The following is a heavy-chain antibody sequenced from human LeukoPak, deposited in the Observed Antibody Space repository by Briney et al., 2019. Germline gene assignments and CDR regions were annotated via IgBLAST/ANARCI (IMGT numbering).Heavy chain of an antibody. Sequence: ASVKVSCKASGYTFTGYYMHWVRQAPGQGLEWMGRINPNSGGTNYAQKFQGRVTMTRDTSISTAYMELSRLRSDDTAVYYCARTYYDFWSGYLYYYYGMDVWGQGTTVTVSS. CDR1: GYTFTGYY. D-gene: IGHD3-3*01. J-gene: IGHJ6*02. CDR2: INPNSGGT. V-gene: IGHV1-2*06. CDR3: ARTYYDFWSGYLYYYYGMDV.